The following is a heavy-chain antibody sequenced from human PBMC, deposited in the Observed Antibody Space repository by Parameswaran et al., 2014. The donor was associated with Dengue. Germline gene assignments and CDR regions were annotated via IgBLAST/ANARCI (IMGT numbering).Heavy chain of an antibody. CDR3: ATVGLSITMVRGVIVFDY. Sequence: WVRQAPGQGLEWMGGFDPEDGETIYAQKFQGRVTMTEDTSTDTAYMELSSLRSEDTAVYYCATVGLSITMVRGVIVFDYWGQGTLVTVSS. D-gene: IGHD3-10*01. J-gene: IGHJ4*02. CDR2: FDPEDGET. V-gene: IGHV1-24*01.